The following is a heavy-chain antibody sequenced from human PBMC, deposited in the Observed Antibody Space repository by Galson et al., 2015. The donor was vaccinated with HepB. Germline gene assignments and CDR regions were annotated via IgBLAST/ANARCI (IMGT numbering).Heavy chain of an antibody. CDR3: ARGRPADGQEVSDY. V-gene: IGHV4-4*09. CDR1: GGSISGYY. J-gene: IGHJ4*02. D-gene: IGHD6-13*01. Sequence: ETLSLTCTVSGGSISGYYWSWIRQPPGKGLEWIGLIYNSGSITYSPSLKSRVTISVDTSENQFSLKLTSVTAADTAMYYCARGRPADGQEVSDYWGQGTRVTVSS. CDR2: IYNSGSI.